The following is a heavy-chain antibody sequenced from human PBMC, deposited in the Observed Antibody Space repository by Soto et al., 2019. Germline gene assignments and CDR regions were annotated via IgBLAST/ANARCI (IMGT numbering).Heavy chain of an antibody. J-gene: IGHJ4*02. CDR3: ARDSRLWFGELLPLTGFAY. Sequence: QVQLQESGPGLVKPSQTLALTCTVSCGSISSGGYYCSWIRQHPVKGLEWFWSIYYSGSTYYNPSINSRVTISVETSKNQFSLKLSSVTAEATAVYYGARDSRLWFGELLPLTGFAYWGKGTLVTVSS. V-gene: IGHV4-31*03. D-gene: IGHD3-10*01. CDR2: IYYSGST. CDR1: CGSISSGGYY.